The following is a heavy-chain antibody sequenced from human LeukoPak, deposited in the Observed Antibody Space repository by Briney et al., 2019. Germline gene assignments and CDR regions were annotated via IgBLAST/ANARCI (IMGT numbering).Heavy chain of an antibody. CDR2: IYYSGST. J-gene: IGHJ4*02. CDR3: ARFNSGSYQHYFDY. CDR1: GGSIGSSSYY. Sequence: SETLSLTCTVSGGSIGSSSYYWGWIRQPPGKGLECIGSIYYSGSTYYNPSLKSRVTISIDTSKNQFSLKLSSVTAADTAVYYCARFNSGSYQHYFDYWGQGTLVTVSS. V-gene: IGHV4-39*07. D-gene: IGHD1-26*01.